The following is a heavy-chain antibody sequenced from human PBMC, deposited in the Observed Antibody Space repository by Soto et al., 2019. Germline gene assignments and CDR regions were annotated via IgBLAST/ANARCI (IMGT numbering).Heavy chain of an antibody. D-gene: IGHD7-27*01. J-gene: IGHJ5*02. CDR3: ARSSNSGVQYNWFDP. CDR1: GYTFTGYY. Sequence: ASVKVSCKASGYTFTGYYMHWVRQAPGQGLEWMGWINPNSGGTNYAQKFQGWVTMTRDTSISTAYMELSRLRSDDTAVYYCARSSNSGVQYNWFDPWGQGTLVTVSS. V-gene: IGHV1-2*04. CDR2: INPNSGGT.